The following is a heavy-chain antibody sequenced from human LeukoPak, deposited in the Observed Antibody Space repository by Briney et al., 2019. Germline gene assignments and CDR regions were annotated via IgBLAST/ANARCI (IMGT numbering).Heavy chain of an antibody. CDR2: IYSSVST. CDR1: GGSISSNAYY. V-gene: IGHV4-39*01. Sequence: SETLSLTCTVSGGSISSNAYYWAWLRQPPGKGLEWIGSIYSSVSTYYNPSLKSRVTISVDTSKNQFSLRLSSVTAADTALYYCAYSGSYGHLGYWGQGIPVTVAS. CDR3: AYSGSYGHLGY. J-gene: IGHJ4*02. D-gene: IGHD1-26*01.